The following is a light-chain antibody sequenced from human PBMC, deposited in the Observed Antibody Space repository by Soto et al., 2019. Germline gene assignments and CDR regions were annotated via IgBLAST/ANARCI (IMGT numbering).Light chain of an antibody. CDR1: QSVSGSY. V-gene: IGKV3-20*01. CDR3: QQYGSSPRT. Sequence: EMVMTQSPAILSVSPGERATLSCRASQSVSGSYLAWYQQKPGQAPRLLIYRTSNRATGIPDRFSGSGSGTDFTLTISRLEPEDFAVYYCQQYGSSPRTFGQGTKVDIK. J-gene: IGKJ1*01. CDR2: RTS.